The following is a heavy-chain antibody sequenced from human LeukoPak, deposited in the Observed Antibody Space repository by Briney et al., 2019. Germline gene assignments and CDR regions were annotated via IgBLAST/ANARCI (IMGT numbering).Heavy chain of an antibody. D-gene: IGHD1-26*01. CDR3: ASQRSVGATYAFDI. J-gene: IGHJ3*02. Sequence: GGSLRLSCAASGFTFSSYAMSWVRQAPGKGLEWVSAISGSGGSTYYADSVKGRFTISRDNSRNTLYLQMNSLRVEDTAVYYCASQRSVGATYAFDIWGQGTLVTVSS. CDR1: GFTFSSYA. V-gene: IGHV3-23*01. CDR2: ISGSGGST.